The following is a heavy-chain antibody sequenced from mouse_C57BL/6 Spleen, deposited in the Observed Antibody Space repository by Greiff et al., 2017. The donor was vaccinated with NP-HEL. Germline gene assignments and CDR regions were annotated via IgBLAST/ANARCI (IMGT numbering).Heavy chain of an antibody. D-gene: IGHD1-1*01. CDR2: ISGGGGNT. V-gene: IGHV5-9*01. J-gene: IGHJ2*01. Sequence: EVMLVESGGGLVKPGGSLKLSCAASGFTFSSYTMSWVRQTPEKRLEWVATISGGGGNTYYPDSVKGRFTISRDNAKNTLYLQMSSLRSEDTALYYCARHITTPFDYWGQGTTLTVSS. CDR1: GFTFSSYT. CDR3: ARHITTPFDY.